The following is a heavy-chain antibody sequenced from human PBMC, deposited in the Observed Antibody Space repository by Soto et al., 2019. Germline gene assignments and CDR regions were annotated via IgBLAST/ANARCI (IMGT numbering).Heavy chain of an antibody. CDR1: GFTFSSYG. V-gene: IGHV3-30*18. CDR2: ISYDGSNK. J-gene: IGHJ6*02. D-gene: IGHD3-16*01. Sequence: QVQLVESGGGVVQPGRSLRLSCAASGFTFSSYGMHWVRQAPGKGLEWVAVISYDGSNKYYADSVKGRFTTSRDNSKNTLYLQMNSLRREDKAVYYCAKDRGPNYYFVMDVWGQGTTVTVSS. CDR3: AKDRGPNYYFVMDV.